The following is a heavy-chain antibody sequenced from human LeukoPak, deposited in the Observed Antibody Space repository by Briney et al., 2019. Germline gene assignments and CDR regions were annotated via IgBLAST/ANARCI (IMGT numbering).Heavy chain of an antibody. CDR2: INPSGGST. V-gene: IGHV1-46*01. CDR1: GYTFTSYY. Sequence: GASVKVSCKASGYTFTSYYMHWVRQAPGQGLEWMGIINPSGGSTSYAQKFQGRVTMTRDTSTSTVYMELSSLRSEDTAVYYCARVGSNYYGSGSYYDYWGQGTLVTVSS. CDR3: ARVGSNYYGSGSYYDY. J-gene: IGHJ4*02. D-gene: IGHD3-10*01.